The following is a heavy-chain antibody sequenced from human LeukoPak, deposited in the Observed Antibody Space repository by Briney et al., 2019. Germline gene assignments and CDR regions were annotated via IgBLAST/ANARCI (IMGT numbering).Heavy chain of an antibody. CDR1: GGSISTYY. J-gene: IGHJ4*02. V-gene: IGHV4-59*01. CDR2: IYYIGST. D-gene: IGHD3-22*01. Sequence: PSETLSLTCTVSGGSISTYYWSWIRQPPGKGLEWFGFIYYIGSTNYNPSLKSRVTISVDTSKNQFSLKLSSVTAADTAAYYCARGTDYYDSSGYFDYSGQGTLVTVSS. CDR3: ARGTDYYDSSGYFDY.